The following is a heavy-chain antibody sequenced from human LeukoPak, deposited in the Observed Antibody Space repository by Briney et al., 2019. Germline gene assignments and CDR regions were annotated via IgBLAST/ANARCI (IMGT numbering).Heavy chain of an antibody. J-gene: IGHJ4*02. D-gene: IGHD5-18*01. CDR3: ARAVDTAMGPFDY. Sequence: SETLSLTCTVSGGSISSSSYYWGWIRQPPGKGLEWIGSIYYSGSTYYNPSLKSRVTISVDTSKNQFSLKLSSVTAADTAGYYCARAVDTAMGPFDYWGQGTLVTVSS. CDR1: GGSISSSSYY. V-gene: IGHV4-39*07. CDR2: IYYSGST.